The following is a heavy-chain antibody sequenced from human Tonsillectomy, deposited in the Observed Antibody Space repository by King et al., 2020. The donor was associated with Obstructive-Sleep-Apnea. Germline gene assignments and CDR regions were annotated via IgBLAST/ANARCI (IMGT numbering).Heavy chain of an antibody. V-gene: IGHV1-2*04. Sequence: VQLVESGAEVKTPGASVKVSCKASGYTFTDYYLHWVRQAPGQGLEWMGWINPNSGGTNYAQKFQGWVTMTRDTSISTAYMELRRLRSDETAVYYCARELSNSWYEKGMDVWGQGTTVTVSS. D-gene: IGHD6-13*01. CDR2: INPNSGGT. J-gene: IGHJ6*02. CDR1: GYTFTDYY. CDR3: ARELSNSWYEKGMDV.